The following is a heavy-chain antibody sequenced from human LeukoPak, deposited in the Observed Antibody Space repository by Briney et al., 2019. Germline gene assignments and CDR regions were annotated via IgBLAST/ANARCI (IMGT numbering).Heavy chain of an antibody. J-gene: IGHJ5*02. CDR3: ARSRVGRSLWFEKGPRFDP. CDR2: IYYSGST. D-gene: IGHD3-10*01. CDR1: GGSISSSSYY. V-gene: IGHV4-39*07. Sequence: SETLSLTCTVSGGSISSSSYYWGWIRQPPGKGLEWIGSIYYSGSTYYNPSLKSRVTISVDTSKNQFSLRLSSVTAADTAVYYCARSRVGRSLWFEKGPRFDPWGQGTLVTVSS.